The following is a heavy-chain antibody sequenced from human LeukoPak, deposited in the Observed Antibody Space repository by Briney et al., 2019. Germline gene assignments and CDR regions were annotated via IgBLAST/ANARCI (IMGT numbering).Heavy chain of an antibody. J-gene: IGHJ4*02. CDR1: GGSFSGYY. D-gene: IGHD3-22*01. V-gene: IGHV4-34*01. CDR3: ASFGSSGYYYVDY. Sequence: PSETLSLTCAVYGGSFSGYYWSWIRQPPGKGLEWIGEINHSGSTNYNPSLKSRVTISVDTSKNQFSLKLSSVTAADTAVYYCASFGSSGYYYVDYWGQGTLVTVSS. CDR2: INHSGST.